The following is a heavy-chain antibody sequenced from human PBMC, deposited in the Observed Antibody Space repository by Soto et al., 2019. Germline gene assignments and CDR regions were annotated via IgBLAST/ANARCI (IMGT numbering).Heavy chain of an antibody. J-gene: IGHJ4*02. Sequence: QVQLVESGGGVVQPGRSLRLSCAASGFTFSSYGMHWVRQAPGKGLEWVAVIWYDGSNKYYADSVKGRFTISRDNSKNTLYLQMNSLRAEYTAVYYCARGSGYEEQQLIDYWGQGTLVTVSS. CDR3: ARGSGYEEQQLIDY. D-gene: IGHD5-12*01. CDR1: GFTFSSYG. V-gene: IGHV3-33*01. CDR2: IWYDGSNK.